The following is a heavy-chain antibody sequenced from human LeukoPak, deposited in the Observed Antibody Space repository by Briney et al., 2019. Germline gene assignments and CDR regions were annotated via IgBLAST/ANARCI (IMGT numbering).Heavy chain of an antibody. D-gene: IGHD3-10*01. Sequence: GGSLRLSCAASGFTFSSYSMNWVRQAPGKGLEWVSSISSSSSYIYYADSVKGRFTISRDNAKNSLYLQMNSLRAEVTAVYYCARDQVLRFGDISSFDYWGQGTLVTVSS. CDR1: GFTFSSYS. J-gene: IGHJ4*02. V-gene: IGHV3-21*01. CDR3: ARDQVLRFGDISSFDY. CDR2: ISSSSSYI.